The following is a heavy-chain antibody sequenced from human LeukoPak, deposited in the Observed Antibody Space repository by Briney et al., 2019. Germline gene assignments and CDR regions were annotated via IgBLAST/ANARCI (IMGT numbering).Heavy chain of an antibody. CDR2: ISRGSRTI. CDR3: AKQQLVDGYMDV. V-gene: IGHV3-48*01. D-gene: IGHD6-13*01. Sequence: PGGSLRLSCAASGFTFSDYSMNWVRQAPGKGLEWLSNISRGSRTIYYADSVKGRFTISRDNSKNTLYLQMNSLRAEDTAVYYCAKQQLVDGYMDVWGKGTTVTVSS. J-gene: IGHJ6*03. CDR1: GFTFSDYS.